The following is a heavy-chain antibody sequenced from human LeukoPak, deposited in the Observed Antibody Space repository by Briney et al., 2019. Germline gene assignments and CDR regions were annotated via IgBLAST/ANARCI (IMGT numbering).Heavy chain of an antibody. V-gene: IGHV3-23*01. Sequence: GGSLRLSCAASGFTFSSYAMSWVRQAPGKGLEWVSTISDSGSSTYYTDSVKGRFTFSRDNSKNTLHLQMNSLRAEDTAVYYCTKDHGFYSSGWHPLFDHWGQGTLVTVTP. CDR1: GFTFSSYA. CDR3: TKDHGFYSSGWHPLFDH. CDR2: ISDSGSST. D-gene: IGHD6-19*01. J-gene: IGHJ4*02.